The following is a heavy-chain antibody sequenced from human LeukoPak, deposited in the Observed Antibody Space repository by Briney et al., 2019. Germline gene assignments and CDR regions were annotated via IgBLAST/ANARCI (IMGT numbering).Heavy chain of an antibody. Sequence: ASVKVSCKASGYTFTSYGISWVRQAPGQGLEWMGWMNPNSGNTGYAQKFQGRVTMTRNTSISTAYMELSSLRSEDTAVYYCARKGIAAAGRAFDYWGQGTLVTVSS. V-gene: IGHV1-8*02. CDR3: ARKGIAAAGRAFDY. D-gene: IGHD6-13*01. CDR2: MNPNSGNT. CDR1: GYTFTSYG. J-gene: IGHJ4*02.